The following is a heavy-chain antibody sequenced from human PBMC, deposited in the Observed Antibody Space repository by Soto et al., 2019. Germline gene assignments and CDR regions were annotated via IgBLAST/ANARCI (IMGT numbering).Heavy chain of an antibody. CDR3: ARGVGYYYYYGMDV. CDR1: GFTFSSYA. CDR2: ISYDGSNK. V-gene: IGHV3-30-3*01. Sequence: ESGGGVVQSGRSLRLSCAASGFTFSSYAMHWVRQAPGKGLEWVAVISYDGSNKYYADSVKGRFTISRDNSKNTLYLQMNSLRAEDTAVYYCARGVGYYYYYGMDVWGQGTTVTVSS. D-gene: IGHD2-15*01. J-gene: IGHJ6*02.